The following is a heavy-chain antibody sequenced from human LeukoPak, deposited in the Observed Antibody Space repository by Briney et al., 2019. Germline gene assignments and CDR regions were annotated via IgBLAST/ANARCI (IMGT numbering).Heavy chain of an antibody. CDR2: IIPILGIA. D-gene: IGHD3-10*01. CDR3: ARDSPDGSGTYYNDSPDY. J-gene: IGHJ4*02. V-gene: IGHV1-69*04. CDR1: GGTFSSYA. Sequence: SSVKVSCKASGGTFSSYAISWVRQAPGQGLEWMGRIIPILGIANYAQKFQGRVTMTTDTSTSTAYMDLRSLRSDDTAIYYCARDSPDGSGTYYNDSPDYWGQGTLVTVSS.